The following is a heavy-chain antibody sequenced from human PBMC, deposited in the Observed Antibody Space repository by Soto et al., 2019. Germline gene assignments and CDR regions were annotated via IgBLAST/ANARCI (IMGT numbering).Heavy chain of an antibody. D-gene: IGHD3-22*01. CDR2: ISYDGSNK. V-gene: IGHV3-30*18. J-gene: IGHJ4*02. CDR1: GFTFSSYG. CDR3: AKDPGSPWLPQRGNYFDY. Sequence: GGSLRLSCAASGFTFSSYGMHWVRQAPGKGLEWVAVISYDGSNKYYADSVKGRFTISRDNSKNTLYLQMNGLRAEDTAVYYCAKDPGSPWLPQRGNYFDYWGQGTLVTVSS.